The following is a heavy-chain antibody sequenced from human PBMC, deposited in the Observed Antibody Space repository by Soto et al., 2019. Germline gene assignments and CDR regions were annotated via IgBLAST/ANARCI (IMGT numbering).Heavy chain of an antibody. CDR1: GDSVSSNSAA. J-gene: IGHJ4*02. CDR2: TYYRSKWYN. V-gene: IGHV6-1*01. CDR3: AREDYCSGGSCYAGFDY. Sequence: SQTLSLTCAISGDSVSSNSAAWNWIRQSPSRGLEWLGRTYYRSKWYNDYAVSVKSRITINPDTSKKKFSLQLNSVTHENTAVYYCAREDYCSGGSCYAGFDYWGQGTLVTVSS. D-gene: IGHD2-15*01.